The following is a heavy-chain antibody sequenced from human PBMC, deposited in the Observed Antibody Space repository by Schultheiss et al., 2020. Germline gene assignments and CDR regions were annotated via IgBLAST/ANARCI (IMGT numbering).Heavy chain of an antibody. D-gene: IGHD2-15*01. Sequence: SLKISCAASGFTFSNHGMHWVRQAPGKGLEWVAVIWYDGNNKYYADSVKGRFTVSRDNSRNTLYLQMNSLRAEDTAVYYCAKGVGNWGQGTLVTVSS. CDR2: IWYDGNNK. J-gene: IGHJ4*02. V-gene: IGHV3-33*06. CDR3: AKGVGN. CDR1: GFTFSNHG.